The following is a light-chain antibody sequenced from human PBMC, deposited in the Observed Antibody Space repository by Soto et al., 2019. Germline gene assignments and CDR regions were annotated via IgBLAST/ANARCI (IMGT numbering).Light chain of an antibody. V-gene: IGLV2-14*01. CDR1: SSDVGAYNY. CDR3: SSYTSGSTVV. Sequence: QSALTQPASVSGSPGQSITFSCTGSSSDVGAYNYVSWYQQHPDKAPKLMIYEVTHRPSGVSNRFSGSKSGNTASLTISGLQAEDEAEYYCSSYTSGSTVVFGGGTKLTVL. CDR2: EVT. J-gene: IGLJ2*01.